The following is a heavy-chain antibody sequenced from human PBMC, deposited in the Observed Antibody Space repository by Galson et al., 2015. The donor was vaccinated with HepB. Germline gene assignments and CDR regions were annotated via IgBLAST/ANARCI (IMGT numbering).Heavy chain of an antibody. V-gene: IGHV3-15*01. J-gene: IGHJ4*02. D-gene: IGHD6-19*01. CDR1: GFTFSSYS. CDR2: IKSKADGGTT. CDR3: TRGLAGPGYC. Sequence: SLRLSCAASGFTFSSYSMNWVRQAPGKGLEWVGRIKSKADGGTTDYAAPVKGRFTISRDDSKNTLYLQLNSLKTEDTAVYYCTRGLAGPGYCWGQGTLVTVSS.